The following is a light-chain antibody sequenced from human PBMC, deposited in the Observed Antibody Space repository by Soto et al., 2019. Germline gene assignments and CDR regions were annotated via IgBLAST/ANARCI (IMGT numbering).Light chain of an antibody. CDR3: QQRSNWPLIT. CDR1: QSVSTY. V-gene: IGKV3-11*01. Sequence: EIVLTQSPATLSLSPGERASLSCRASQSVSTYIAWSQQKPGQAPRLLIYDASNRATDIAARFSGSGSATDFTLTINSLEPEDFAVYYCQQRSNWPLITFGQGTRLEI. CDR2: DAS. J-gene: IGKJ5*01.